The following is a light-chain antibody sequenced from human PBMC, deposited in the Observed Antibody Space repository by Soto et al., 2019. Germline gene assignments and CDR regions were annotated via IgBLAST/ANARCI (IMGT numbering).Light chain of an antibody. Sequence: DIQMTQSPSSVSASVGDRVTISCRAIQGISTWLAWYQQKPVKAPKLLIYAASSLQSGVPSRFSGSGSGTHFTPTISSQQPEDFATYYCQQADGFPWTFGQGTRVEIK. CDR3: QQADGFPWT. V-gene: IGKV1-12*01. CDR1: QGISTW. J-gene: IGKJ1*01. CDR2: AAS.